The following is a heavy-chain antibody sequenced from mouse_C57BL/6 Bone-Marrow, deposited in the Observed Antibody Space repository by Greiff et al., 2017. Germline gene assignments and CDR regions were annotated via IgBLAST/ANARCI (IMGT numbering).Heavy chain of an antibody. D-gene: IGHD2-3*01. J-gene: IGHJ3*01. CDR3: ARRDGYYGFFAY. CDR2: ISNLAYSI. Sequence: DVHLVESGGGLVQPGGSLKLSCAASGFTFSDYGMAWVRQAPRKGPEWVAFISNLAYSIYYADTVTGRFTISRENAKNTLYLEMSSLRSEDTAMYYCARRDGYYGFFAYWGQGTLVTVSA. CDR1: GFTFSDYG. V-gene: IGHV5-15*04.